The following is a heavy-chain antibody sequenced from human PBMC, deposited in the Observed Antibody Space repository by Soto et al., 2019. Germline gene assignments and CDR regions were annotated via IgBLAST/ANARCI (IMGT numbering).Heavy chain of an antibody. CDR3: ARGDPLLWFGEKVYYGMDV. D-gene: IGHD3-10*01. V-gene: IGHV4-59*01. Sequence: SVTLSVTCTVAGGSSSSYYRSWIRQPPGKGLEWIGYIYYSGSTNYNPSLKSRVTISVDTSKNQFSLKLSSVTAADTAVYYCARGDPLLWFGEKVYYGMDVWGQGTTVTVSS. CDR1: GGSSSSYY. CDR2: IYYSGST. J-gene: IGHJ6*02.